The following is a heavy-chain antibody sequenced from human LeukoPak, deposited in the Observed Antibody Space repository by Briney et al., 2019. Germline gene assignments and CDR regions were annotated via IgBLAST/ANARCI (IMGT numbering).Heavy chain of an antibody. CDR1: GGSFSGYY. D-gene: IGHD1-7*01. Sequence: SETLSLTCAVYGGSFSGYYWSWIRQPPGKGLEWIGEINHSGGTNYNPSLKSRVTISVDTSKNQFSLKLSSVTAADTAVYYCARDLGLELRHEAFDIWGQGTMVTVSS. CDR2: INHSGGT. V-gene: IGHV4-34*01. J-gene: IGHJ3*02. CDR3: ARDLGLELRHEAFDI.